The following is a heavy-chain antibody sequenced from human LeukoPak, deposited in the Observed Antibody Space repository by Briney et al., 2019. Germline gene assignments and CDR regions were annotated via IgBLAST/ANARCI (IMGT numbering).Heavy chain of an antibody. CDR1: GGSFSGYY. CDR3: ARHEEQYQPLSAFDI. D-gene: IGHD2-2*01. J-gene: IGHJ3*02. Sequence: SETLSLTCAVYGGSFSGYYWSWIRQPPGKGLEWIGEINHSGSTNYNPSLKSRVTISVDTSKNQFSLKLSSVTAADTAVYYCARHEEQYQPLSAFDIWGQGTMVTVSS. V-gene: IGHV4-34*01. CDR2: INHSGST.